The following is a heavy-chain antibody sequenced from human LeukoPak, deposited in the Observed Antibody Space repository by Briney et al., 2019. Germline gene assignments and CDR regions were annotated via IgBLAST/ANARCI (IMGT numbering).Heavy chain of an antibody. CDR2: IIPILGIA. D-gene: IGHD2-2*01. V-gene: IGHV1-69*04. CDR1: GGTFSSYA. CDR3: ANGGYCSSTSCYAFGMDV. J-gene: IGHJ6*02. Sequence: SVKVSCKASGGTFSSYAISWVRQAPGQGLEWMGRIIPILGIANYAQKFQGRVTITADKSTSTAYMELSSLRSEDTAAYYCANGGYCSSTSCYAFGMDVWGQGTTVTVSS.